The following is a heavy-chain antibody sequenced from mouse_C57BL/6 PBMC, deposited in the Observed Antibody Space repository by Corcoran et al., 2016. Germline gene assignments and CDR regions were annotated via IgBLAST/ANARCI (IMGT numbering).Heavy chain of an antibody. CDR2: INPNNGGT. D-gene: IGHD3-2*02. CDR3: ARYSSGYDWVAY. Sequence: EVQLQQSGPELVKPGASVKISCKASGYTFNDYYMNWVKQSHGKSLEWSGDINPNNGGTSYNQKFKGKATLTVDKSSSTAYMELRSLTSEDSAVYYCARYSSGYDWVAYWGQGTLVTVSA. J-gene: IGHJ3*01. V-gene: IGHV1-26*01. CDR1: GYTFNDYY.